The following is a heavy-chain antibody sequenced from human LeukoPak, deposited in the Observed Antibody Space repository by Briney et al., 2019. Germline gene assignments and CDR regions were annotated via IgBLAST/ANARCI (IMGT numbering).Heavy chain of an antibody. D-gene: IGHD6-19*01. V-gene: IGHV4-4*07. J-gene: IGHJ4*02. CDR1: GDSLSGFS. Sequence: SETLSLACTVSGDSLSGFSWNWIRQSAGKGLEWIGRIYVGGSSNYNPSLRGRVTMSVDMSTNQFSLKLRTLTAADTATYYCARVSPVTVAGFDYWGQGVRVTVSS. CDR2: IYVGGSS. CDR3: ARVSPVTVAGFDY.